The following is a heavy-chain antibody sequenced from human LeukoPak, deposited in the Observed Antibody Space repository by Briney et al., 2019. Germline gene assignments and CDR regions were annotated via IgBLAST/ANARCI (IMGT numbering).Heavy chain of an antibody. V-gene: IGHV4-59*01. CDR2: IYYSGST. D-gene: IGHD6-19*01. Sequence: SETLSLTCTVSVGSISSYYWSCIRQPPGKGLEWIGYIYYSGSTNYNPSLKSRVTISVDTSKNRFSLKLSSVTAADTAMYYCARRAYSSGWYYFDYWGQGTLVTVSS. CDR1: VGSISSYY. CDR3: ARRAYSSGWYYFDY. J-gene: IGHJ4*02.